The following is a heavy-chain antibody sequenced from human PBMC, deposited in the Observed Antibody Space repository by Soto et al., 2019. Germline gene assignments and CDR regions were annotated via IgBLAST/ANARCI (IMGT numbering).Heavy chain of an antibody. CDR3: ASSAQGDSSGYLDY. Sequence: NPSETLSLTCTVSGGSISSSSYYWGWIRQPPGKGLEWIGSIYYSGSTYYNPSLKSRVTISVDTSKNQFSLKLSSVTAADTAVYYCASSAQGDSSGYLDYWGQGTLVTVSS. J-gene: IGHJ4*02. V-gene: IGHV4-39*01. CDR1: GGSISSSSYY. CDR2: IYYSGST. D-gene: IGHD3-22*01.